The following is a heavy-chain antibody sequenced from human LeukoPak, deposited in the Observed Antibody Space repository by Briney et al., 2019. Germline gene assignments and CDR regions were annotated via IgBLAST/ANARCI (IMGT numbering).Heavy chain of an antibody. D-gene: IGHD4-17*01. CDR1: GGTFSSYA. V-gene: IGHV1-69*13. CDR2: IIPIFGTA. Sequence: SVKVSCKASGGTFSSYAISWVRQAPGQGLEWMGGIIPIFGTANYAQKFQGRVTITADESTSTAYMELSSLRSEDTDVYYCARDDYGDYVTLFDYWGQGTLVTVSS. CDR3: ARDDYGDYVTLFDY. J-gene: IGHJ4*02.